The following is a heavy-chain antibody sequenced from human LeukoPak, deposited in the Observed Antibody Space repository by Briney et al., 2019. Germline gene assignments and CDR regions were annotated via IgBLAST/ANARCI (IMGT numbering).Heavy chain of an antibody. CDR3: ARDRYCSSTSCSYYFDY. J-gene: IGHJ4*02. Sequence: VASVKVSCKASGYTFTSYYMHWVRQAPGEGLEWMGIINPSGGSTSYAQKFQGRVTMTRDTSTSTVYMELSSLRSEDTAVYYCARDRYCSSTSCSYYFDYWGQGTLVTVSS. V-gene: IGHV1-46*01. CDR1: GYTFTSYY. D-gene: IGHD2-2*01. CDR2: INPSGGST.